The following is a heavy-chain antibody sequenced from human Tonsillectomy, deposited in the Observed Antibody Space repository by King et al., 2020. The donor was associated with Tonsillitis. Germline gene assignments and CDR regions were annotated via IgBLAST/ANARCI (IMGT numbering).Heavy chain of an antibody. J-gene: IGHJ5*02. Sequence: HWVRQAPGKGLVWVSRINSDGSSTSYADSVKGRFTISRDNAKNTLYLQMNSLRAEDTAVYYCAPRWFDPWGQGTLVTVSS. CDR2: INSDGSST. V-gene: IGHV3-74*01. CDR3: APRWFDP.